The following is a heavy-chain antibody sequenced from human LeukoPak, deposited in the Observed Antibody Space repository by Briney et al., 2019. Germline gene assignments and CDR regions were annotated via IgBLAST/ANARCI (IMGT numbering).Heavy chain of an antibody. J-gene: IGHJ1*01. D-gene: IGHD6-19*01. Sequence: SVKVSCKASGGTFTNYAISWVRQAPGQGLEWMGAIIPIFGTANYAQKFQGRVTITADESTSTAYMELSSLRSEDTAVYYCARILSSSWYEYFHHWGQGTLVTVSS. CDR2: IIPIFGTA. CDR3: ARILSSSWYEYFHH. V-gene: IGHV1-69*01. CDR1: GGTFTNYA.